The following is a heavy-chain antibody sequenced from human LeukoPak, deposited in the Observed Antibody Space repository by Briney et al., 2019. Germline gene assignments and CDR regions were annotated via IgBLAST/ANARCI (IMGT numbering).Heavy chain of an antibody. D-gene: IGHD4-17*01. J-gene: IGHJ6*02. V-gene: IGHV4-59*01. Sequence: SETLSLTCTVSGGSISSYYWSWIRQPPGKGLEWIGYIYYSGSTNYNPSLKSRVTISVDTSKNQFSLKLSSVTAADTAVYYCARDYGDYVYGMDVWGQGTTVTASS. CDR2: IYYSGST. CDR1: GGSISSYY. CDR3: ARDYGDYVYGMDV.